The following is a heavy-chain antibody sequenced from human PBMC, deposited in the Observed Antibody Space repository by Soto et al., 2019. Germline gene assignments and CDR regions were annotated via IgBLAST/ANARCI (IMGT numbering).Heavy chain of an antibody. CDR1: GYTFTSYA. Sequence: ASVKVSCKASGYTFTSYAMHWERQAPGQRLEWMGWINAGNGNTKYSQKFQGRVTITRDTSASTAYMELSSLRSEDTAVYYCASETGDRGSAFDIWGQGTMVTVSS. CDR2: INAGNGNT. J-gene: IGHJ3*02. V-gene: IGHV1-3*01. D-gene: IGHD7-27*01. CDR3: ASETGDRGSAFDI.